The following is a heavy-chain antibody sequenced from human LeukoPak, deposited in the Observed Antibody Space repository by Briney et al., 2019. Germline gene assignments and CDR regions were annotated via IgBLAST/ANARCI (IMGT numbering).Heavy chain of an antibody. CDR1: GFTVSSNY. CDR3: ARPRGPGDWFEP. D-gene: IGHD1-26*01. J-gene: IGHJ5*02. CDR2: IYSGGST. Sequence: GWSLRLSCAASGFTVSSNYMSWVRQAPGKGLEWVSVIYSGGSTYYADSVKGRFTISRDNSKNTLYLQMNSLRAEDTAVYYCARPRGPGDWFEPWGQGTLVTVSS. V-gene: IGHV3-53*01.